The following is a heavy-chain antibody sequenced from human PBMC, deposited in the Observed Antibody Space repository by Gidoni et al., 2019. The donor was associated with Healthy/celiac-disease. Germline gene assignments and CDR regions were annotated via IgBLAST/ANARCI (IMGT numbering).Heavy chain of an antibody. D-gene: IGHD3-3*01. CDR1: GFTFSRYW. J-gene: IGHJ4*02. CDR3: ARVLRFLEWFPDY. Sequence: EVQLVESGGGFVQPGGSLRLSFAASGFTFSRYWMSWVRQAPGKGLEWGANIKQDGSEKYYVDSVKGRFTISRDNAKNSLYLQMNSLRAEDTAVDYCARVLRFLEWFPDYWGQGTLVTVSS. CDR2: IKQDGSEK. V-gene: IGHV3-7*05.